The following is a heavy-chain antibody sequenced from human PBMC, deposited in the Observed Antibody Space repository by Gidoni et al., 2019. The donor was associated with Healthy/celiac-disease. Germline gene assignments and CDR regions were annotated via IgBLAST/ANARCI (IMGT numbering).Heavy chain of an antibody. Sequence: EVQLVESGGGLVQPGGSLRLACAGSGVTLSSYWSHWVRQAPGKGLVWVSRINRDGISTSYADSVKGRFTISRDNAKNTLYLQMNSLRAEDTAVYYCARDLTTSIQQLGPYYYYGMDVWGQGTTVTVSS. CDR3: ARDLTTSIQQLGPYYYYGMDV. D-gene: IGHD6-13*01. CDR2: INRDGIST. J-gene: IGHJ6*02. CDR1: GVTLSSYW. V-gene: IGHV3-74*01.